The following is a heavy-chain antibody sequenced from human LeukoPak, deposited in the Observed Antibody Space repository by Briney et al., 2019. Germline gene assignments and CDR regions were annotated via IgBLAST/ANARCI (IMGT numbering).Heavy chain of an antibody. V-gene: IGHV1-46*01. D-gene: IGHD3-10*01. Sequence: ASVKVSCTASGYTFTSHYFYWVRQAPGQGLEWLGVINPSGSSRQYAQKFQGRISMTRDTSTSTVYMELSSLRSDDTAVYYCARAENGSGRMDVWGKGTTVTVSA. J-gene: IGHJ6*04. CDR3: ARAENGSGRMDV. CDR2: INPSGSSR. CDR1: GYTFTSHY.